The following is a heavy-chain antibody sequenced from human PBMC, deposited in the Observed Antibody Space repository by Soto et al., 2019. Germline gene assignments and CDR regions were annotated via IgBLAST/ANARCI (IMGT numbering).Heavy chain of an antibody. CDR1: GGSFSGYY. V-gene: IGHV4-34*01. J-gene: IGHJ5*02. Sequence: PSETLSLTCAVYGGSFSGYYWSWIRQPPGKGLEWIGEINHSGSTNYNPSLKSRVTISVDTSKNQFSLKLSSVTAADAAVYYCARGRRHWAAASGGNNNWFDPWGQGTLVTVSS. CDR3: ARGRRHWAAASGGNNNWFDP. CDR2: INHSGST. D-gene: IGHD6-13*01.